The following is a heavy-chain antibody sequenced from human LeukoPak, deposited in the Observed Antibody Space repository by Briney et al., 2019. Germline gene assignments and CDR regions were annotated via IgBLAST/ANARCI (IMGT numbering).Heavy chain of an antibody. CDR3: AREDWIDAFDI. V-gene: IGHV3-30-3*01. Sequence: TGGSLRLSCAASGFTFSSYAMHWVRQAPGKGLEWVAVISYDGSNKYYADSVKGRFTISRDNSKNTLYLQMNSLRAEDTAVYYCAREDWIDAFDIWGQGTMVTVSS. CDR2: ISYDGSNK. CDR1: GFTFSSYA. J-gene: IGHJ3*02. D-gene: IGHD1-1*01.